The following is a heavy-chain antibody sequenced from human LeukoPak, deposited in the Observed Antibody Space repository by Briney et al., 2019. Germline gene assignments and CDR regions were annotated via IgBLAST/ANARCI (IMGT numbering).Heavy chain of an antibody. J-gene: IGHJ4*02. Sequence: GGSLRLSCAASGFTFSNYEMHWVRQAPGKGLEWVSYISSSGSTIYYADSVKGRFTISRDNAKNSLYLQMNSLRAEDTAVYYCARDYGGSSPFDYWGQGTLVTVSP. D-gene: IGHD4-23*01. CDR3: ARDYGGSSPFDY. CDR2: ISSSGSTI. V-gene: IGHV3-48*03. CDR1: GFTFSNYE.